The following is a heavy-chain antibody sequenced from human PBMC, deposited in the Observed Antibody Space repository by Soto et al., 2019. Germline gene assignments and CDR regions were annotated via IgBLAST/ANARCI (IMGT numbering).Heavy chain of an antibody. CDR2: ISGSGGST. CDR3: SKSGYSGYDPRQLNYYCFGMDV. V-gene: IGHV3-23*01. CDR1: GFTFSSYT. Sequence: EVQLLESGGGLVQPGGSLRLSCAASGFTFSSYTMSWVRQAPGKGLEWVSAISGSGGSTYYADSVNVRFTISRDNSKNPVYLHMRSLRAEDTALYYCSKSGYSGYDPRQLNYYCFGMDVWGPGTTVTVSS. D-gene: IGHD5-12*01. J-gene: IGHJ6*02.